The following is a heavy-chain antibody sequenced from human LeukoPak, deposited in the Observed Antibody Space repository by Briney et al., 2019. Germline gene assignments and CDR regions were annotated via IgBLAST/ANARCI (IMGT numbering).Heavy chain of an antibody. J-gene: IGHJ6*02. CDR1: GGTFSIYA. D-gene: IGHD1-14*01. CDR3: ARDDRSPNYYYYYGMDV. CDR2: IIPIFGIA. Sequence: ASVKVSCKASGGTFSIYAISWVRQAPGQGLEWMGRIIPIFGIANYAQKFQGRVTITEDKSTSAAYMELSSLRSEDTAVYYCARDDRSPNYYYYYGMDVWGQGTTVTVSS. V-gene: IGHV1-69*04.